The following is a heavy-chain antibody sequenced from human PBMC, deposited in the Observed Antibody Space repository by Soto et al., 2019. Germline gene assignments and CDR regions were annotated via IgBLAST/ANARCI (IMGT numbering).Heavy chain of an antibody. J-gene: IGHJ6*02. Sequence: QVQLQESGPGLVKPSETLSLTCTVSGGSITNYYCSWFRQPPGKGLEWIGYINYDGYSAYNHSLKRRVTLPMDASKPQFNRMLKSVTATDTAVYYCARHGFGPLHGLVDVWGPGTTVIVSS. CDR2: INYDGYS. CDR3: ARHGFGPLHGLVDV. CDR1: GGSITNYY. D-gene: IGHD3-10*01. V-gene: IGHV4-59*08.